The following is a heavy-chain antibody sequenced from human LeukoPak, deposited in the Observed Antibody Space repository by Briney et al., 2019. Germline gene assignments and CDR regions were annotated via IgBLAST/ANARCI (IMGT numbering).Heavy chain of an antibody. Sequence: GGSLRLSCAASGFTFSSYSMNWVRQAPGKGLVWVSRINSDGINTSYADSVKGRFTISRDNAKNTLNLQMNSLRAEDTAVYYCARDLGQYYDTSDNWFDPWGQGTLVTVSS. V-gene: IGHV3-74*01. D-gene: IGHD3-22*01. CDR3: ARDLGQYYDTSDNWFDP. CDR1: GFTFSSYS. J-gene: IGHJ5*02. CDR2: INSDGINT.